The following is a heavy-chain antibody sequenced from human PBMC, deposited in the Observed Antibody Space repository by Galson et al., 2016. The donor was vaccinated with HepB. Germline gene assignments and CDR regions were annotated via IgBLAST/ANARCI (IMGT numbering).Heavy chain of an antibody. CDR3: ARGWDTSGWNIGY. CDR2: ISSSSSYI. Sequence: SLRLSCAASGFTFSSYSMAWIRQPPGKGLEWVSSISSSSSYIHHADSVRGRFTISRDITKNSLYLQMNSLRVEDTAVYYCARGWDTSGWNIGYWGQGTLVTVSS. V-gene: IGHV3-21*01. J-gene: IGHJ4*02. D-gene: IGHD6-19*01. CDR1: GFTFSSYS.